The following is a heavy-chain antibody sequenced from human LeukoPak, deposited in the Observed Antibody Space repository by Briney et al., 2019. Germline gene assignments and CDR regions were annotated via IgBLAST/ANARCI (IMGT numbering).Heavy chain of an antibody. D-gene: IGHD4-17*01. CDR1: GFTFSSYS. CDR2: ISSSSSTI. CDR3: ARVGPENGDYVGGYFDY. J-gene: IGHJ4*02. Sequence: PGGSLRLSCAASGFTFSSYSMNWVRQAPGKGLEWVSYISSSSSTIYYADSVKGRFTISRDNAKNSLYLQMNSLRAEDTAVYYCARVGPENGDYVGGYFDYWGQGTLVTVSS. V-gene: IGHV3-48*01.